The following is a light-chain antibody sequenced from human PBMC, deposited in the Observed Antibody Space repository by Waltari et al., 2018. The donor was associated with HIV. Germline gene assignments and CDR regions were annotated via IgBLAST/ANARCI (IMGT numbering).Light chain of an antibody. Sequence: DIVMTQSPDSLAVSMGERATINCKSSQSFLYSSNNKNYLAWYQQKHVQPPKLLIYWASTRESGVPDRFSGSGSGTDFTLTISSLQAEDVAVYYCQQYYSTPITFGPGTKVDIK. CDR3: QQYYSTPIT. J-gene: IGKJ3*01. CDR2: WAS. V-gene: IGKV4-1*01. CDR1: QSFLYSSNNKNY.